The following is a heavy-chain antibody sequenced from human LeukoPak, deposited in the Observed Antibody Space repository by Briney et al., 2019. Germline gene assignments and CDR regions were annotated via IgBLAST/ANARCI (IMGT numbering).Heavy chain of an antibody. CDR3: ARSTSGTYYYFDS. J-gene: IGHJ4*02. Sequence: PSETLSLTCTVSGGSISSYHWSWIRQPAGKGLEWIGRIYSSGTTNYSPSLKSRVTMSVDTSKNQFSLKLSSVTAADTALYYCARSTSGTYYYFDSWGRGTLSPSPQ. CDR1: GGSISSYH. CDR2: IYSSGTT. D-gene: IGHD3-10*01. V-gene: IGHV4-4*07.